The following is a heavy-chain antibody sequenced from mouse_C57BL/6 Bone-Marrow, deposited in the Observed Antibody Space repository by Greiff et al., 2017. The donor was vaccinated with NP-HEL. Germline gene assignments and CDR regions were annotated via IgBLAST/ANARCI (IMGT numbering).Heavy chain of an antibody. Sequence: VMLVESGAELARPGASVKLSCKASGYTFTSYGISWVKQRTGQGLEWIGEIYPRSGNTYYNEKFKGKATLTADKSSSTAYMELRSLTSEDSAVYFCARWSGVAYWGQGTLVTVSA. J-gene: IGHJ3*01. D-gene: IGHD1-3*01. CDR1: GYTFTSYG. CDR2: IYPRSGNT. V-gene: IGHV1-81*01. CDR3: ARWSGVAY.